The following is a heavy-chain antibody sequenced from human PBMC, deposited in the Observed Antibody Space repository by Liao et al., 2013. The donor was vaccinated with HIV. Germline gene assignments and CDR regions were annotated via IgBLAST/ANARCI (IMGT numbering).Heavy chain of an antibody. CDR2: IQTSGST. J-gene: IGHJ3*02. D-gene: IGHD1-7*01. V-gene: IGHV4-4*07. Sequence: QVQLRESGPGLVKPSETLSLTCNVFGGSISGYYWTWTRQPAGKGLEWIGRIQTSGSTDYNPSLKSRVTMSIDTSKTQISLKLSSVTAADTAVYYCARDRKLLRAFDIWGQGTLVTVSS. CDR3: ARDRKLLRAFDI. CDR1: GGSISGYY.